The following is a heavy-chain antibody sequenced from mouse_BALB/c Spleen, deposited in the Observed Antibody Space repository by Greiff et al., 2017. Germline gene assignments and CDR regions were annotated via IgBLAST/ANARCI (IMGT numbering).Heavy chain of an antibody. Sequence: QVQLQQSGAELVRPGVSVKISCKGSGYTFTDYAMHWVKQSHAKSLEWIGVISTYYGDASYNQKFKGKATMTVDKSSSTAYMELARLTSEDSAIYYCARGWAMITSRSYAMDYWGQGTSVTVSS. V-gene: IGHV1S137*01. J-gene: IGHJ4*01. D-gene: IGHD2-4*01. CDR2: ISTYYGDA. CDR1: GYTFTDYA. CDR3: ARGWAMITSRSYAMDY.